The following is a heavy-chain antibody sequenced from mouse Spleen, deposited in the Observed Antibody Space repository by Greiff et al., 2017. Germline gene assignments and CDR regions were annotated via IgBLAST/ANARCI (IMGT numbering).Heavy chain of an antibody. CDR3: ARRGNYAFDY. CDR2: ISSGGSYT. Sequence: EVMLVESGGDLVKPGGSLKLSCAASGFTFSSYGMSWVRQTPDKRLEWVATISSGGSYTYYPDSVKGRFTISRDNAKNTLYLQMSSLKSEDTAMYYCARRGNYAFDYWGQGTTLTVSS. CDR1: GFTFSSYG. J-gene: IGHJ2*01. V-gene: IGHV5-6*02. D-gene: IGHD2-1*01.